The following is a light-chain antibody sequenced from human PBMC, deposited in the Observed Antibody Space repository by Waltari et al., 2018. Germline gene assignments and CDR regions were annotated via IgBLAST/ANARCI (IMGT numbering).Light chain of an antibody. J-gene: IGKJ1*01. V-gene: IGKV3-20*01. CDR1: QNVRRDY. Sequence: LTQSPGTLSLTPGERATLSCRASQNVRRDYLAWYQHKPGQAPRLLIFGASRRATGIPDRFSGTGSGTDFTLTISRLEPEDFALYYCQHYGSSLWTFGQGTKVEIK. CDR2: GAS. CDR3: QHYGSSLWT.